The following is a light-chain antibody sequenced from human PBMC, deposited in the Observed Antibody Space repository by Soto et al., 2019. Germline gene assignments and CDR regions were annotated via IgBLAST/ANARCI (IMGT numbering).Light chain of an antibody. CDR1: QSVSSSY. V-gene: IGKV3-20*01. J-gene: IGKJ3*01. Sequence: IVLTQSPGNLSLSPGERATLSCRASQSVSSSYLAWYQQRPGQAPRLLIFGASYRSTGIPDRFSGSGSGTDFTLTISRREPEDFAVYYCQHYSSSPPEFTFGPGTKVDSK. CDR2: GAS. CDR3: QHYSSSPPEFT.